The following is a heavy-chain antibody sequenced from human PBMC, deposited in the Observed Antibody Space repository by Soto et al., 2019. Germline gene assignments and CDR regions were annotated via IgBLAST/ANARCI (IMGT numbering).Heavy chain of an antibody. CDR2: IYYSGST. D-gene: IGHD3-16*01. CDR1: GGSISDYY. Sequence: SETLSLTCTVSGGSISDYYWSWIRQPPGKGLEWIGYIYYSGSTNYNPSLKSRVTMSVDTSKNHFSLKLYSATAADTAVYYFSRHMRHAGYFDYWGQGILVTVFS. J-gene: IGHJ4*02. CDR3: SRHMRHAGYFDY. V-gene: IGHV4-59*08.